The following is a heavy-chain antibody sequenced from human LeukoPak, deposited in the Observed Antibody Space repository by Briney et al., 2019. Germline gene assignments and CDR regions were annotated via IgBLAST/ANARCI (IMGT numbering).Heavy chain of an antibody. CDR3: ARDICISTSCSYGMDV. CDR1: GFTFSTYS. V-gene: IGHV3-48*02. CDR2: ISSTSRTI. D-gene: IGHD2-2*01. J-gene: IGHJ6*02. Sequence: GGSLRLSCAASGFTFSTYSMNWVRQAPGKGLEWVSYISSTSRTIYYADSVKGRFTISRDNAKNSLYLQMNSLRDEDTAVYYCARDICISTSCSYGMDVWGQGTSVTVSS.